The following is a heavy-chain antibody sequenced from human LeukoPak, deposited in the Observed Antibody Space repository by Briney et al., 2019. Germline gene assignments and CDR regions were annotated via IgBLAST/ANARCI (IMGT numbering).Heavy chain of an antibody. J-gene: IGHJ4*02. CDR1: RYNFVNYW. Sequence: GESLKISCQGSRYNFVNYWIGWVRQMPGKGLEWMGIIHPRDSDTRYSPSFQGQVTISVDKSINTAYLLWSSLKASDTAIYYCARTMYYYDSSGTNQATYFDHWGQGTLVTVSS. D-gene: IGHD3-22*01. CDR3: ARTMYYYDSSGTNQATYFDH. CDR2: IHPRDSDT. V-gene: IGHV5-51*01.